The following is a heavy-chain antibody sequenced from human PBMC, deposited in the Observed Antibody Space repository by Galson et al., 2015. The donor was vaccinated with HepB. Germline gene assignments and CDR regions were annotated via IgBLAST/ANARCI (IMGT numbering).Heavy chain of an antibody. CDR1: GFTFSSYD. CDR2: IGTAGDT. D-gene: IGHD5-18*01. Sequence: SLRLSCAASGFTFSSYDMHWVRQATGKGLEWVSAIGTAGDTYYPGSVKGRFTISRENAKNSLYLQMNSLRAGDTAVYYCARASREFDSYGGYYFDYWGQGTLVTVSS. J-gene: IGHJ4*02. CDR3: ARASREFDSYGGYYFDY. V-gene: IGHV3-13*04.